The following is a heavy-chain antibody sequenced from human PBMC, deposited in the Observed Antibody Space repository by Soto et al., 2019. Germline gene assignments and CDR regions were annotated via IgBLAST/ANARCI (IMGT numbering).Heavy chain of an antibody. CDR1: NASFSIRNW. J-gene: IGHJ3*02. Sequence: SETLSLTCIYSNASFSIRNWWTWVRQTPGAGLGRVGEIYHRGSINHNPSLKNQVTISEYKSKNQFSLNMTSVSAADTGVYYCASKFGELLADAFDIWGQGTVVT. V-gene: IGHV4-4*02. CDR2: IYHRGSI. D-gene: IGHD3-10*01. CDR3: ASKFGELLADAFDI.